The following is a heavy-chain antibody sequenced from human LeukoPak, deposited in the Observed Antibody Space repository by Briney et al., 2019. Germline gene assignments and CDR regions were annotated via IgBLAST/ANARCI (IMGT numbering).Heavy chain of an antibody. D-gene: IGHD3-3*01. Sequence: PGGSLRLSCAASGFTFDDYTMHWVRQAPGKGLEGVSLISWDGGSTYYADSVKGRFTISRDNSKNTLYLQMNSLRTEDTALYYCARGGPLRGLRFLEWLIDYWGQGTLVTVSS. CDR3: ARGGPLRGLRFLEWLIDY. J-gene: IGHJ4*02. CDR2: ISWDGGST. CDR1: GFTFDDYT. V-gene: IGHV3-43*01.